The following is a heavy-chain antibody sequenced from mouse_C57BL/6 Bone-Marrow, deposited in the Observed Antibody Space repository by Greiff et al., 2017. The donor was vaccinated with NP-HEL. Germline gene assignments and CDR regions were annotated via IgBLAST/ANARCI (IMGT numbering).Heavy chain of an antibody. D-gene: IGHD1-1*01. V-gene: IGHV1-82*01. CDR2: LYPGDGDT. Sequence: QVQLKESGPELVKPGASVKISCKASGYAFSSSWMNWVKQRPGKGLEWIGRLYPGDGDTNYNGKFKGKATLTADKSSSTAYMQLSSLTSEDSAVYFCAVPYYYGSSSLFDYWGQGTTLTVSS. J-gene: IGHJ2*01. CDR1: GYAFSSSW. CDR3: AVPYYYGSSSLFDY.